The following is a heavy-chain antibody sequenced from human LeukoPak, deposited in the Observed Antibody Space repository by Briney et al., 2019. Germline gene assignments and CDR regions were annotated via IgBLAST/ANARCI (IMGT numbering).Heavy chain of an antibody. CDR1: GFTFSNYG. CDR3: ARAYSRESGYDFVFEN. V-gene: IGHV3-33*01. CDR2: IRFDGSTK. J-gene: IGHJ4*02. Sequence: LAGGSLRLSCAAPGFTFSNYGVHWVRQAPGQGLEWVAVIRFDGSTKYYADSVRGRFTISRDNSKNTVYLEMNSLRAEDTAVYYCARAYSRESGYDFVFENWGQGTLVSVSS. D-gene: IGHD5-12*01.